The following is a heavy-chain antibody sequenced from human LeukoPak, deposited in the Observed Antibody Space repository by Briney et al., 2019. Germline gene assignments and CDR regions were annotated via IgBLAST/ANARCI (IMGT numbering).Heavy chain of an antibody. CDR3: AREGLAALYYFDY. Sequence: GASVTVSCKASGYTFTGYYMHWVRQAPGQGLEWMGWISAYNGNTNYAQKLQGRVTMTTDTSTSTAYMELRSPRSDDTAVYYCAREGLAALYYFDYWGQGTLVTVSS. CDR1: GYTFTGYY. D-gene: IGHD6-6*01. V-gene: IGHV1-18*04. CDR2: ISAYNGNT. J-gene: IGHJ4*02.